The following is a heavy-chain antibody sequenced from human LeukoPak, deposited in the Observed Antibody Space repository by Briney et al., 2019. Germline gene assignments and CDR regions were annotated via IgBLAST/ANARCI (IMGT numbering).Heavy chain of an antibody. D-gene: IGHD3-22*01. CDR2: FDPEDGET. V-gene: IGHV1-24*01. Sequence: ASVKVSCKVSGYTLTELSMHWVRQAPGKGLEWVGGFDPEDGETIYAQKFQGRVTMTRDTSISTAYMELSRLRSDDTAVYYCARNVGYYDSSGGYWGQGTLVTVSS. CDR1: GYTLTELS. J-gene: IGHJ4*02. CDR3: ARNVGYYDSSGGY.